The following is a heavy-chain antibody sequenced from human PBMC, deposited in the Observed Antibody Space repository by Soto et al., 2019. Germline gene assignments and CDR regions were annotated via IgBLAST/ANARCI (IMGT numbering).Heavy chain of an antibody. J-gene: IGHJ3*02. V-gene: IGHV3-7*01. D-gene: IGHD4-4*01. CDR2: INPDGSAK. CDR1: GFTFSSYW. Sequence: EVQLVESGGGLVQPGGSLRLSCAASGFTFSSYWMTWVRQVPGKGLEWVAYINPDGSAKSYASSVKGRFTLSRDNAKNSLYLQMNSLRAEDAAVYYCAKPHMGNVAFHIWGQGTMVTVSS. CDR3: AKPHMGNVAFHI.